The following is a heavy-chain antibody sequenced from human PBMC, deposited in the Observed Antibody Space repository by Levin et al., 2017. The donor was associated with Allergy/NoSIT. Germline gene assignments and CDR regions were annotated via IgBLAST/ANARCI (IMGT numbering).Heavy chain of an antibody. CDR3: LTSYGSGSYGY. D-gene: IGHD3-10*01. CDR2: IKSKTDGGAT. J-gene: IGHJ4*02. CDR1: GFTFRNAW. V-gene: IGHV3-15*01. Sequence: GGSLRLSCAASGFTFRNAWMTWVRQAPGKGLEWVGRIKSKTDGGATDYAAPVKGRFTISRDDSKDTLYLQMNSLRTEDTAVYYCLTSYGSGSYGYWGQGTLVTVSS.